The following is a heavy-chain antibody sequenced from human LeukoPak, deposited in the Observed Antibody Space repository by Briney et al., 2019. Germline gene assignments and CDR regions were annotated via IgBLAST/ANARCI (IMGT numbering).Heavy chain of an antibody. CDR2: INHSGST. CDR1: GGSFSGYY. CDR3: ARGIRITMVRGVTKYYFDY. D-gene: IGHD3-10*01. J-gene: IGHJ4*02. Sequence: SETLSLTCAVYGGSFSGYYWSWIRQPPGKGLEWIGEINHSGSTNYNPSLKSRVTISVDTSKNQFSLKLSSVTAADTAVYYCARGIRITMVRGVTKYYFDYWGQGTLVTVS. V-gene: IGHV4-34*01.